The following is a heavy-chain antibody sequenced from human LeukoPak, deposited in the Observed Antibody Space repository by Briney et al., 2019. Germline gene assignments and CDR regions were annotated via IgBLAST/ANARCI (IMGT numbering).Heavy chain of an antibody. D-gene: IGHD6-13*01. V-gene: IGHV3-9*01. CDR2: ISWNSGSI. J-gene: IGHJ5*02. CDR3: AKDTAAAGRGWFDP. CDR1: GFTFDDYA. Sequence: PGRSLRLSCAASGFTFDDYAMHWVRQAPGKGLEWVSGISWNSGSIGYADSVKGRFTISRDNAKNSLYLQMNSLRAEDTALYYCAKDTAAAGRGWFDPWGQGTLVTVSS.